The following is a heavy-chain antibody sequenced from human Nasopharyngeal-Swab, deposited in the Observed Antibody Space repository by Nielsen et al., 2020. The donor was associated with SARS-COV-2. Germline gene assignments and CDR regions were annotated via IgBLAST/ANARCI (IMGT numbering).Heavy chain of an antibody. CDR2: IWYDGSNK. Sequence: WIRQPPGKGLEWVAVIWYDGSNKYYADSVKGRFTISRDNSKNTLYLQMNSLRAEDTAVYYCARDGGYCSGGSCYPVIDYWGRGTLVTVSS. CDR3: ARDGGYCSGGSCYPVIDY. V-gene: IGHV3-33*01. J-gene: IGHJ4*02. D-gene: IGHD2-15*01.